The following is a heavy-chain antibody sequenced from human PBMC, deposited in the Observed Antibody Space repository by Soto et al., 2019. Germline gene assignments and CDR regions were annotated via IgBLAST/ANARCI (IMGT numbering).Heavy chain of an antibody. CDR2: IKQDGSEK. V-gene: IGHV3-7*01. J-gene: IGHJ2*01. CDR3: ASRGSYSSYWYFDL. Sequence: GGSLRLSCAASGFTFSSYWMSWVRQAPGKGLEWVANIKQDGSEKYYVDSVKGRFTISRDNAKNSLYLQMNSLRAEDTAVYYCASRGSYSSYWYFDLWGRGTLVTVSS. CDR1: GFTFSSYW. D-gene: IGHD1-26*01.